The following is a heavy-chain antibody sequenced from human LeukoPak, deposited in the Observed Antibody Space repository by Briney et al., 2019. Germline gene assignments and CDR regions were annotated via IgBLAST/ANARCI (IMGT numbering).Heavy chain of an antibody. Sequence: SQTLSLTCAISGDSVSSNSAAWNWIRQSPSRGLKWLGSTYYRAKRYNDYAVSVKSQLTINPDTSKNQFSLQLNSVTPEDTAVYYCARGGAGGRAFDIWGQGTMVTVSS. J-gene: IGHJ3*02. CDR3: ARGGAGGRAFDI. CDR1: GDSVSSNSAA. CDR2: TYYRAKRYN. D-gene: IGHD2-15*01. V-gene: IGHV6-1*01.